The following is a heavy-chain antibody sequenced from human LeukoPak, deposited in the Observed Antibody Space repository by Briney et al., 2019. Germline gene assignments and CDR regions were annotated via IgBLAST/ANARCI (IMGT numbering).Heavy chain of an antibody. V-gene: IGHV1-69*01. J-gene: IGHJ5*02. D-gene: IGHD3-16*02. CDR3: ARYDYVWGSYPPGGFDP. Sequence: GASVKLSCKASGGAFSSYAIGWVRQAPGQGLEWMGGIIPIFGTANYAQKFQGRVTITAYESTSTAYMELSSLRSEDTAVYYCARYDYVWGSYPPGGFDPWGQGTLVTVSS. CDR2: IIPIFGTA. CDR1: GGAFSSYA.